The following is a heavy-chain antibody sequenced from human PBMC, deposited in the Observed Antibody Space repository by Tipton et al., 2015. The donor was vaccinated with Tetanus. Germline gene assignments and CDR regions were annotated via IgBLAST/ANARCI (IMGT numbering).Heavy chain of an antibody. D-gene: IGHD2-8*02. Sequence: SLRLSCEASGFTFARHTMNWVRQAPGKGLEWVSGIIDSGSNTYYADSVRGRFTISRDNSKNTLYLQMNSLRAEDTALYYCAKTWWDYNGLLDFWGQGTLVAVSS. CDR2: IIDSGSNT. V-gene: IGHV3-23*01. J-gene: IGHJ4*02. CDR1: GFTFARHT. CDR3: AKTWWDYNGLLDF.